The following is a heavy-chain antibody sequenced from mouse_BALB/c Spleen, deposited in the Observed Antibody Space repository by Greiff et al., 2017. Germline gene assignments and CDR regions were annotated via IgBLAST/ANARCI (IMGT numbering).Heavy chain of an antibody. Sequence: DVMLVESGGDLVKPGGSLKLSCAASGFTFSSYGMSWVRQTPDKRLEWVATISSGGSYTYYPDSVKGRFTISRDNAKNTLFLQMTSLRSEDTAMYYCARGGDGYDGFAYWGQGTLVTVAA. D-gene: IGHD2-2*01. J-gene: IGHJ3*01. CDR2: ISSGGSYT. V-gene: IGHV5-6*02. CDR3: ARGGDGYDGFAY. CDR1: GFTFSSYG.